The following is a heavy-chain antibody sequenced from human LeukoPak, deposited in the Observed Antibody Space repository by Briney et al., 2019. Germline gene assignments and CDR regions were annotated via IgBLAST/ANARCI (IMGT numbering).Heavy chain of an antibody. CDR3: ARDYYDGAATNWFDP. J-gene: IGHJ5*02. D-gene: IGHD3-3*01. V-gene: IGHV1-2*02. Sequence: ASVKVSCKASGYTFTGYYMHWVRQAPGQGLEWMGWINPNSGGANYAQKFQGRVTMTRDTSISTDYMELSRLRYDDMAVYYCARDYYDGAATNWFDPWGQGTLVTVSS. CDR1: GYTFTGYY. CDR2: INPNSGGA.